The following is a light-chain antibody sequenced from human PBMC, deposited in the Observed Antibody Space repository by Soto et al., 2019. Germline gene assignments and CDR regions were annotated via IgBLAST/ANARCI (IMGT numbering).Light chain of an antibody. J-gene: IGKJ1*01. V-gene: IGKV3-15*01. Sequence: EIVMTQSPGTFSVFPGETVTLSCSASQSVSGYLYWFHQKPGQAPRLVLLRIFTRAIGVPARFSGSGSGTEFTLTISSLQSEDFAVYYCQQYNDWPTFGQGTKVNI. CDR3: QQYNDWPT. CDR2: RIF. CDR1: QSVSGY.